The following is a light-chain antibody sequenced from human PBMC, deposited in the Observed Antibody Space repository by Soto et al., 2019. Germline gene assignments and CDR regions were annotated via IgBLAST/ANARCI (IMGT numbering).Light chain of an antibody. CDR2: GAS. CDR1: QGVSIN. Sequence: EVVMTQSRATLSVSPGERATLSCRASQGVSINLAWYQQKSGQAPRLVIYGASTRATGIPARFSGSGSGTEFTLTISSLQSEDFAVYYCQQFNNWPRTFGQGTKVDIK. CDR3: QQFNNWPRT. V-gene: IGKV3-15*01. J-gene: IGKJ1*01.